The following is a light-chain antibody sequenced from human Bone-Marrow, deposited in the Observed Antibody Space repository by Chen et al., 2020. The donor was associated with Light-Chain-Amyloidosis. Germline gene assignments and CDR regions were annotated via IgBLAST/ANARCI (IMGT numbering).Light chain of an antibody. CDR1: RSYVGGDKH. J-gene: IGLJ1*01. Sequence: QSALTQPASVSGSPGQSITISCTGTRSYVGGDKHVSWYHQHTDKSPKLMIYEVTNRPSWVPYRFSGYKSDNTASLTISGLQTEDEADYFCSSYTITNTLVFGSGTRVTVL. CDR3: SSYTITNTLV. CDR2: EVT. V-gene: IGLV2-14*01.